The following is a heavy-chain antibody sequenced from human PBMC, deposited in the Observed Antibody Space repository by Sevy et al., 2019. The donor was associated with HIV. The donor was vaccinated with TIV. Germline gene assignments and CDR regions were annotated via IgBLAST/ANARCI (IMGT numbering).Heavy chain of an antibody. J-gene: IGHJ4*02. CDR1: GFTFSNYW. D-gene: IGHD6-13*01. V-gene: IGHV3-74*01. Sequence: GGSLRLSCAASGFTFSNYWMHWVRQAPGKGLVWVSRINTDGSVTSYADSVTGRSNADSVKGRFTISRDNAKNTLYLQMNSLRVENTAVYYCASRREAGLFPIDYWGQGTLVTVSS. CDR3: ASRREAGLFPIDY. CDR2: INTDGSVT.